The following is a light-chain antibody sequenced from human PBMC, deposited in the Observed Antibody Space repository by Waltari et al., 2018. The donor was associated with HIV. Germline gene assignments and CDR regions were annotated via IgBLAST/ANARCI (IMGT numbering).Light chain of an antibody. CDR1: QSVSSY. Sequence: IVLTQSPATLSLSPGERATLSCRASQSVSSYLAWYQQKPGQAPRLLIYDASNRATGIPAKFNGSWSWKDLTLNISRLEPEDFAVYYCQQRYNWLDTFGQGTKLEIK. J-gene: IGKJ2*01. CDR3: QQRYNWLDT. CDR2: DAS. V-gene: IGKV3-11*01.